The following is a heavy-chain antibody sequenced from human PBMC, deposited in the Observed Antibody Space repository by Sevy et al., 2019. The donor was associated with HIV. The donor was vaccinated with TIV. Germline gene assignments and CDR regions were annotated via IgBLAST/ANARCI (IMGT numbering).Heavy chain of an antibody. CDR3: ARHCGSTSCSHAFDI. J-gene: IGHJ3*02. CDR1: GGSFSGYY. D-gene: IGHD2-2*01. CDR2: INHSGST. V-gene: IGHV4-34*01. Sequence: SETLSLTCAVYGGSFSGYYWSWIRQPPGKGLEWIGEINHSGSTNYNPSLKSRVTISVDTSKNQFSLKLSSVTAADTAVYYCARHCGSTSCSHAFDIWGQGTMVPVSS.